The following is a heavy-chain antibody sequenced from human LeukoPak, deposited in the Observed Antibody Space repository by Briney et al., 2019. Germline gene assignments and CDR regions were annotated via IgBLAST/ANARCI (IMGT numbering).Heavy chain of an antibody. V-gene: IGHV3-23*01. CDR1: GFTFSSYG. CDR3: AVRYSGRWYLFDY. Sequence: SGGSLRLSCAASGFTFSSYGMSWVRQAPGKGLEWVSAISGSGGSTYYADSVKGRFTISRDNAKNSLYLQMNSLRAEDTAVYYCAVRYSGRWYLFDYWGQGTLVTVSS. CDR2: ISGSGGST. D-gene: IGHD6-13*01. J-gene: IGHJ4*02.